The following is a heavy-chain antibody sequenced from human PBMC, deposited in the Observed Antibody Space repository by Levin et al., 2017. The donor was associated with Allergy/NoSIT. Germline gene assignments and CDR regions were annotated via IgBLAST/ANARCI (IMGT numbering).Heavy chain of an antibody. CDR3: ARNPYSSSWSYYYYGMDV. CDR2: INHSGST. J-gene: IGHJ6*02. D-gene: IGHD6-13*01. CDR1: GGSFRGYY. Sequence: SQTLSLPCAVYGGSFRGYYWSWIRQPPGKGLEWIGEINHSGSTNYNPSLKSRVTISVDTSKNQFSLKLSSVTAADTAVYYCARNPYSSSWSYYYYGMDVWGQGTTVTVSS. V-gene: IGHV4-34*01.